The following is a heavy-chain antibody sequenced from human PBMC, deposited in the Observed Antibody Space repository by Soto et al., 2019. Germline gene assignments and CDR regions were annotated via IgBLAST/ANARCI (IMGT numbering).Heavy chain of an antibody. Sequence: GASVKVSCKASGYTFTSYGISWVRQAPGQRLEWMGWINAGNGNTKYSQKFQGRVTITRDTSASTAYMEVSSLRSEDTAVYYCARGASPLIDYWGQGTLVTAPQ. CDR1: GYTFTSYG. CDR2: INAGNGNT. V-gene: IGHV1-3*01. J-gene: IGHJ4*02. CDR3: ARGASPLIDY. D-gene: IGHD1-26*01.